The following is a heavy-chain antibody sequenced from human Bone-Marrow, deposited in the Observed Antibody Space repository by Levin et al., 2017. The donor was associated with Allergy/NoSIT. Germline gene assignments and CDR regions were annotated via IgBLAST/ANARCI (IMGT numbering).Heavy chain of an antibody. Sequence: PGGSLRLSCKTSGYTFPTYWIGWLRQMPGKGLEWIGLIFPADSDTRYSPSFQGHVTISVDKSVNTAYLQWNSLKASDTAMYYCARSGSKSYALYSWFAPWGQGTPVTVSS. J-gene: IGHJ5*02. V-gene: IGHV5-51*01. CDR2: IFPADSDT. CDR3: ARSGSKSYALYSWFAP. CDR1: GYTFPTYW. D-gene: IGHD3-10*01.